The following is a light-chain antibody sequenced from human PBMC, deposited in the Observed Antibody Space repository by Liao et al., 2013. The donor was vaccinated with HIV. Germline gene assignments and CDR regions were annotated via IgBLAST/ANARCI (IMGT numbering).Light chain of an antibody. Sequence: SYELTQPPSVSVSPGQTASITCSGDKLGDKYACWYQQKPGQSPVLVIYQDNKRPSGIPERFSGSNSGNTATLTISGTQAIDEGDYYCQAWDSSSGHVFGTGTKVTVL. J-gene: IGLJ1*01. V-gene: IGLV3-1*01. CDR2: QDN. CDR3: QAWDSSSGHV. CDR1: KLGDKY.